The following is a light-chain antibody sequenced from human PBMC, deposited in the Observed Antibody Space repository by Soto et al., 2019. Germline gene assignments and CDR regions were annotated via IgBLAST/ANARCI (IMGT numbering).Light chain of an antibody. CDR3: RQYGSSPA. J-gene: IGKJ4*01. CDR2: GAS. V-gene: IGKV3-20*01. Sequence: ETVLTQSPGTLSLSPGERATLSCRASQSVSSSYLAWYQQKPGQAPRLLIYGASSRATGIPDRFSGSGSGTDFTLTISRLEPDDFAVYYCRQYGSSPAFGGGTKEEIK. CDR1: QSVSSSY.